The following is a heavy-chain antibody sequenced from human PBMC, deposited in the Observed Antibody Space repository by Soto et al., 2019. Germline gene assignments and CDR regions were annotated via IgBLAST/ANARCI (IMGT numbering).Heavy chain of an antibody. Sequence: SLRLSCAVSGFTFSRYGMHWVRQAPGKGLEWVTVIWFDGSQSHYADSVKGRFTISRDDSKNTLYLQMDSLRAEGTAIYYCVGSESFYLDYWGQGTLVTVPQ. V-gene: IGHV3-33*01. D-gene: IGHD3-10*01. J-gene: IGHJ4*02. CDR1: GFTFSRYG. CDR2: IWFDGSQS. CDR3: VGSESFYLDY.